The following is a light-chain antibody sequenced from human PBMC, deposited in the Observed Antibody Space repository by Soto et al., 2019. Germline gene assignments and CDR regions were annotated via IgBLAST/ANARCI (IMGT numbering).Light chain of an antibody. J-gene: IGKJ5*01. CDR3: QQRSNWPGIT. Sequence: EIVLTQSPATLSLSPGERATLSCRASQSVSSYLAWYQQKPGQAPRLLIYDASNMATGIPDRFSGSGSGTDFTLTISSLEPEDLAVYYCQQRSNWPGITFGQGTRLEIK. V-gene: IGKV3-11*01. CDR1: QSVSSY. CDR2: DAS.